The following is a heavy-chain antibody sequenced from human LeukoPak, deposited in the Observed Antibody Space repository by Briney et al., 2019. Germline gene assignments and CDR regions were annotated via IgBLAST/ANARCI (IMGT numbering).Heavy chain of an antibody. J-gene: IGHJ4*02. CDR2: ISGSSCYL. D-gene: IGHD1-26*01. CDR1: GFTFSSYN. CDR3: ARDLLGWELHYFDY. V-gene: IGHV3-21*01. Sequence: GGSLRLSCAASGFTFSSYNMNWVRQAAGKGLEWVSSISGSSCYLYYADSVKGRFSISRDNAKNSLYLQMNSLRAEDTAVYYCARDLLGWELHYFDYWGQGTLVTVSS.